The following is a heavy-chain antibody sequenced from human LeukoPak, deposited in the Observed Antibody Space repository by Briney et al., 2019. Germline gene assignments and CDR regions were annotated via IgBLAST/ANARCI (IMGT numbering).Heavy chain of an antibody. J-gene: IGHJ6*03. D-gene: IGHD3-10*01. V-gene: IGHV1-8*01. CDR2: MNPNRGNT. CDR3: ARAYSSSGSLGYYYYYMDV. Sequence: GASVKVSFKASGYTFTIYDINWVRQATGQGREGMGWMNPNRGNTGYTQKFQGRVTMTRNTSISTAYMELSSLRSEDTAVYYCARAYSSSGSLGYYYYYMDVWGKGTTVTISS. CDR1: GYTFTIYD.